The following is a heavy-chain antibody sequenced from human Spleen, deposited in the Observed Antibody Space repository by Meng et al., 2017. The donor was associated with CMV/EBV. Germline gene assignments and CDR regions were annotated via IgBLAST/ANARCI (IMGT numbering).Heavy chain of an antibody. V-gene: IGHV3-23*01. J-gene: IGHJ4*02. CDR1: GFRFSGYT. CDR3: ARATYDFWSENGCPDY. CDR2: LTSGGGA. Sequence: GESLKISCTASGFRFSGYTMTWVRQAPGGGLEWVSTLTSGGGAFYADSVKGRFTISRDNSKNTLYLQLNSLRPEDTAVYYCARATYDFWSENGCPDYWGQGTLVTVSS. D-gene: IGHD3-3*01.